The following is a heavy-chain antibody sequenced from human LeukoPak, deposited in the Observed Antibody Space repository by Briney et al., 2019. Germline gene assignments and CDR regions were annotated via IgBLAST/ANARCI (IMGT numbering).Heavy chain of an antibody. CDR3: ARLDGDYYDSSGYHTLFDY. Sequence: GSLRLPCAASGFTFSSYSMNWVRQAPGKGLEGVFSISSSSSYIYYADSVKGRFTISRDNAKNSLYLQMNSLRAEDTAVYYCARLDGDYYDSSGYHTLFDYWGQGTLVTVSS. V-gene: IGHV3-21*01. CDR1: GFTFSSYS. D-gene: IGHD3-22*01. CDR2: ISSSSSYI. J-gene: IGHJ4*02.